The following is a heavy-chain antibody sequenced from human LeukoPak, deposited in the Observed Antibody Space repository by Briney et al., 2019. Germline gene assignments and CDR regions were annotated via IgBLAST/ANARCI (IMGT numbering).Heavy chain of an antibody. J-gene: IGHJ4*02. CDR1: GGSFSGYY. CDR3: ARGLSDYYFDY. D-gene: IGHD2/OR15-2a*01. V-gene: IGHV4-34*01. Sequence: SETLSLTCAVYGGSFSGYYWSWIRQPPGKGLEWIGEINHSGSTNYNPSLKSRVTISVDTSKNQFSLKLSSVTAADTAVYYCARGLSDYYFDYWGQGTLVTVSS. CDR2: INHSGST.